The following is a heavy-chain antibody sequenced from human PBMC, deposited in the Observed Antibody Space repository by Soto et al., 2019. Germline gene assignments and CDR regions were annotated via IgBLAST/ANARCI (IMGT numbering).Heavy chain of an antibody. CDR2: FDPEDGET. J-gene: IGHJ3*02. CDR1: GYTLTELS. D-gene: IGHD3-22*01. Sequence: ASVKVSCKVSGYTLTELSMHWVRQAPGKGLEWMGGFDPEDGETIYAQKFQGRVTMTEDSSTDTAYMELSSLRSEDTAVYYCATDPDYYDSPPAIWGQGTMVTVSS. CDR3: ATDPDYYDSPPAI. V-gene: IGHV1-24*01.